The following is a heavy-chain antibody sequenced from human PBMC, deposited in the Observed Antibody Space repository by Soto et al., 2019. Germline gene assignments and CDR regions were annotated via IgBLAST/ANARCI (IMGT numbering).Heavy chain of an antibody. V-gene: IGHV4-39*01. Sequence: ASETLSLTCSVSGASISSRDYYWGWIRQTPGKGLEWIGNIDYNGVTYYNPSLKSRVTVSKDTSKNQFSLKVASVTAADTAIYYCGRVMIGTSRHTDSDYWGEATQVTVSS. CDR3: GRVMIGTSRHTDSDY. J-gene: IGHJ4*02. CDR1: GASISSRDYY. D-gene: IGHD2-2*01. CDR2: IDYNGVT.